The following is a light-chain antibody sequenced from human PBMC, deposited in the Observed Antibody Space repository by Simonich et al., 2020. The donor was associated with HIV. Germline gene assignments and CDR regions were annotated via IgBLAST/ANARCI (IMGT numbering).Light chain of an antibody. CDR3: SSYAGSSTWI. CDR2: SVS. J-gene: IGLJ2*01. V-gene: IGLV2-14*01. CDR1: SSDVGGYNY. Sequence: QSALTQPASVSGSPGQSITISCTGTSSDVGGYNYVSWYQQHPGKAPKVLIYSVSKRPSGFSNRFSCSKSANTASLTISGLQAEDEADYYCSSYAGSSTWIFGGGTKLTVL.